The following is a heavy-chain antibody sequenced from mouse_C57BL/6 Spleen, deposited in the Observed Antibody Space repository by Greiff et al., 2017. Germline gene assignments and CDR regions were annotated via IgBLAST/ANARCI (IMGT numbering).Heavy chain of an antibody. CDR1: GYTFTSYW. Sequence: QVQLQQSGAELVKPGASVKLSCKASGYTFTSYWMQWVKQRPGQGLEWIGEIDPSDSYTNYNQKFKGKATLTVDTSSSTAYMQLGSLTSEDSAVYYCARSITTVVAPWYFDVWGTGTTVTVSS. D-gene: IGHD1-1*01. J-gene: IGHJ1*03. V-gene: IGHV1-50*01. CDR2: IDPSDSYT. CDR3: ARSITTVVAPWYFDV.